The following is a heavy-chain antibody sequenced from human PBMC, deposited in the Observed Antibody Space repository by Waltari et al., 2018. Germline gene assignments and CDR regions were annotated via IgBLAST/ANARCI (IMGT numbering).Heavy chain of an antibody. J-gene: IGHJ4*02. D-gene: IGHD3-10*01. Sequence: QVQLVASGGGLVKPGGSLRLSCAASGFTFSDYDLSWIRQAPGKGLEWVSYISSSSSYTNYADSVKGRFTISRDNAKNSLYLQMNSLRAEDTAVYYCARDSDSGQDYWGQGTLVTVSS. CDR1: GFTFSDYD. V-gene: IGHV3-11*06. CDR2: ISSSSSYT. CDR3: ARDSDSGQDY.